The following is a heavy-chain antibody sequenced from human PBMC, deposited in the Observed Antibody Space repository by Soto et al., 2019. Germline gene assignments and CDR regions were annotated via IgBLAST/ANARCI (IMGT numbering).Heavy chain of an antibody. D-gene: IGHD2-8*01. CDR2: TYYRSKWDY. CDR3: ARLIGNSWLDS. CDR1: GDSVSTNSAT. J-gene: IGHJ5*01. V-gene: IGHV6-1*01. Sequence: PSQTLSLTCAISGDSVSTNSATWDWIWQSPSRGLEWLGRTYYRSKWDYDYAASVKGRININPDTSNNQVSLHLDSVTPDDTAVYYCARLIGNSWLDSWGQGTLVTVSS.